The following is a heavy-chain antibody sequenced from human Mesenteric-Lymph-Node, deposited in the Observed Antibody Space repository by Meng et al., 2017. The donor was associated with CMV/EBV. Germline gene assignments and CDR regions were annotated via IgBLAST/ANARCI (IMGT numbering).Heavy chain of an antibody. D-gene: IGHD3-3*01. J-gene: IGHJ6*02. CDR1: GYTFTSYY. V-gene: IGHV1-46*01. CDR2: INPSGGST. Sequence: ASVKVSCKASGYTFTSYYMHWVRQAPGQGLEWMGIINPSGGSTSYAQKFQGRVTMTRDTSTSTVYMELSSLRSEDTAVYYCARVTYYDFWSGYYGMDVWGQGTTVTVSS. CDR3: ARVTYYDFWSGYYGMDV.